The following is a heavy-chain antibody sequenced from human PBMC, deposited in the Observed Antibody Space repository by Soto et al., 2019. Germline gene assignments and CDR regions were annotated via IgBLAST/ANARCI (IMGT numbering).Heavy chain of an antibody. D-gene: IGHD3-22*01. V-gene: IGHV3-74*01. CDR3: ARELYYYDRGYYYGMDV. CDR1: GFTFSSYW. CDR2: INSDGSST. Sequence: GGSLRLSCAASGFTFSSYWMHWVRQAPGKGLVWVSRINSDGSSTSYADSVKGRFTISRDNAKNTLYLQMNSLRAEDTAVYYCARELYYYDRGYYYGMDVWGQGTTVTVSS. J-gene: IGHJ6*02.